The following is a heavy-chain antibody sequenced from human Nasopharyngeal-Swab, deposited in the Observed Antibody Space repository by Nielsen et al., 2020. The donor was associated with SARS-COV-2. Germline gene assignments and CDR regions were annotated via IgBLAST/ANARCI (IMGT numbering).Heavy chain of an antibody. CDR3: AREGRPFSSQNWFDP. V-gene: IGHV4-59*01. CDR2: IYYSGGT. Sequence: SETLSLTCTVSGGSISSYHWSWIRQPPGKGLEWIGFIYYSGGTNYNPSLKSRVTISVDTSKNEVSLNLRSVTAADTAVYYCAREGRPFSSQNWFDPWGQGTLVTVSS. J-gene: IGHJ5*02. CDR1: GGSISSYH. D-gene: IGHD2-2*01.